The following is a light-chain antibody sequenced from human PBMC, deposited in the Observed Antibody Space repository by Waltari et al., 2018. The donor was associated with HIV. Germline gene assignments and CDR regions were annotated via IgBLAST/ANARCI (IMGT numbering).Light chain of an antibody. CDR3: AAWDDSLLYV. V-gene: IGLV1-44*01. CDR1: SPTIGSKT. J-gene: IGLJ1*01. CDR2: NIN. Sequence: QSVLTQPPSASGTPGPRVTISCSGSSPTIGSKTVTWYQQLPGTAPKRLIYNINLRPSGVPDRFSGSKSGTSASLAISGLQSEDEADYYCAAWDDSLLYVFGTGTKVTVL.